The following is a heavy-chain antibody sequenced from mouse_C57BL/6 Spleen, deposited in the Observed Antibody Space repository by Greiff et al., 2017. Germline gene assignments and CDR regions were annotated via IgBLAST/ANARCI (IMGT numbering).Heavy chain of an antibody. J-gene: IGHJ3*01. CDR1: GYTFTSYW. Sequence: VQLQQPGAELVRPGSSVKLSCKASGYTFTSYWLHWVKQWPIQGLQWIGNIDSSDSDTHYNQKFKDKASLTVDKSSSTAYMQLSSLTSEDSAVYYCARKRYEYDFPFAYWGQGTLVTVSA. CDR2: IDSSDSDT. V-gene: IGHV1-52*01. CDR3: ARKRYEYDFPFAY. D-gene: IGHD2-4*01.